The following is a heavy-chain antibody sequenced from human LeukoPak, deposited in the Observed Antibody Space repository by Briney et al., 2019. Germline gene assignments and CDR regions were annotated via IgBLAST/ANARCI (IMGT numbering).Heavy chain of an antibody. Sequence: GGSLRLSCATSGFTFRNDWVTWARQAQGKGLEWVANINQDGSKKNYVDSVKGRFTISRDNTENSLFQQMNSLRVEDTAIYYCARDTYPSSRWSYFDALAMWGQGTWVTVSS. CDR3: ARDTYPSSRWSYFDALAM. J-gene: IGHJ3*02. CDR2: INQDGSKK. CDR1: GFTFRNDW. V-gene: IGHV3-7*01. D-gene: IGHD3-10*01.